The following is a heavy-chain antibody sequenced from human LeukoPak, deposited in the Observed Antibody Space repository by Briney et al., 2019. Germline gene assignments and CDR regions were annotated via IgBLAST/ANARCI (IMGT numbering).Heavy chain of an antibody. V-gene: IGHV3-23*01. CDR2: ISGSGGST. D-gene: IGHD6-13*01. Sequence: GGSLRLSCAASGFTFSSYAMSWVRQAPGKGLGWLSAISGSGGSTYYADSVKGRFTISRDNSKNTLYLQMNSLRAEDTAMYYCAKDREIAAVGYSYYYGMDVWGQGTTVTVSS. CDR3: AKDREIAAVGYSYYYGMDV. J-gene: IGHJ6*02. CDR1: GFTFSSYA.